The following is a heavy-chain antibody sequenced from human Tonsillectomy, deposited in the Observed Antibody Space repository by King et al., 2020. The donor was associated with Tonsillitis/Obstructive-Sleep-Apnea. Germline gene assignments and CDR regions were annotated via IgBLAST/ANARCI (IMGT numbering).Heavy chain of an antibody. V-gene: IGHV1-69*01. CDR3: ARDRIVNCGVDCYQGWYFDL. CDR2: IIPIFGTA. J-gene: IGHJ2*01. CDR1: GGTFSSYA. Sequence: QLVQSGAEVKKPGSSVKVSCKASGGTFSSYAISWVRQAPGQGLEWMGGIIPIFGTANYAQKFQGRVTITADESTSTAYMELSSLRSEDTAVYYCARDRIVNCGVDCYQGWYFDLWGRGTLVTVSS. D-gene: IGHD2-21*01.